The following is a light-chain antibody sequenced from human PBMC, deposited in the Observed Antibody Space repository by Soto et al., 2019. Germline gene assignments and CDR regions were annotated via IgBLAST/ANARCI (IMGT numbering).Light chain of an antibody. J-gene: IGLJ1*01. V-gene: IGLV2-14*01. CDR3: NSYTSRSTGV. CDR2: EVS. CDR1: SSDVGGYNY. Sequence: QSALTQPASVSGSPGQSITISCTGTSSDVGGYNYVSWYQQHPGKAPKLLIYEVSNRPSGVSNRFSGSKSGNTASLTISGLQAEDEADYYCNSYTSRSTGVFGTGTTVTVL.